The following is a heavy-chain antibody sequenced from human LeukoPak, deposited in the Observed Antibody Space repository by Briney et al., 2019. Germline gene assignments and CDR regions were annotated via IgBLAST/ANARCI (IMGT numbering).Heavy chain of an antibody. V-gene: IGHV4-34*01. CDR3: ARGLNDSWTGENY. Sequence: SETLSLTCAVYGGSFSNYYWSWIRQPPGKGLEWIGEINHSGSTNYNPSLKSRVTISLDTSKSQFSLKVRYVTAADTAVYYCARGLNDSWTGENYWGQGTLVTVSS. D-gene: IGHD3-3*01. CDR1: GGSFSNYY. CDR2: INHSGST. J-gene: IGHJ4*02.